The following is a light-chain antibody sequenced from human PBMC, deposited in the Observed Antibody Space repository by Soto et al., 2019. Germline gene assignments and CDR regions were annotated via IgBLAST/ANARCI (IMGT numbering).Light chain of an antibody. J-gene: IGKJ3*01. CDR1: QGISSY. CDR3: QRYNIAPFT. CDR2: GAS. Sequence: DIQMTQSPSSLSASVGDRVTITCRASQGISSYLAWYQQKPGKVPKLLIYGASTLQSGVPSLFSCSGSGTDFTLTISSLQPEDVATYYCQRYNIAPFTFGPGTKVDIK. V-gene: IGKV1-27*01.